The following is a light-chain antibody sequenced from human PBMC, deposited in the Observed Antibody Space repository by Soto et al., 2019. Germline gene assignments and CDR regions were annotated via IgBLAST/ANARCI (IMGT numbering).Light chain of an antibody. CDR3: KQYHNWWT. CDR1: QSVTSN. CDR2: GAS. Sequence: IVMTQSPATLSVSPGERATLSCRASQSVTSNLAWYQQKPGQAPRLLIYGASTRATGIPARFSGSGSGTEFTLTISSLQSEDFAVYYCKQYHNWWTFGQGTKVDIK. V-gene: IGKV3-15*01. J-gene: IGKJ1*01.